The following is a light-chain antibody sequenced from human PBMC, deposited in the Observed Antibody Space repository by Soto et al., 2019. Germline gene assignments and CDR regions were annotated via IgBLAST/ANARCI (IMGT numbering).Light chain of an antibody. CDR2: EVS. CDR3: SSYTSSSSYV. J-gene: IGLJ1*01. Sequence: QSVLTQPPSASGSPGQSVTMSCTGTSSDVGGYNFVSWYQQHPGKAPKLMIYEVSKRPSGVPDRFSGSKSGNTASLTVSGLQAEDEADYYCSSYTSSSSYVFGTGTKVTVL. V-gene: IGLV2-8*01. CDR1: SSDVGGYNF.